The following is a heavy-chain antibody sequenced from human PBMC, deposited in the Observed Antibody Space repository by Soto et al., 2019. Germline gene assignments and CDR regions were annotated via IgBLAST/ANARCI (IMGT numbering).Heavy chain of an antibody. D-gene: IGHD2-21*02. CDR1: GFTFTAYD. CDR2: ISPSGDTT. J-gene: IGHJ4*02. V-gene: IGHV3-23*01. CDR3: AFKGTANPFY. Sequence: PGGSLRLSCATSGFTFTAYDLTWVRQAPGKGLDWVSGISPSGDTTYYADSVKGRFTISRDNSKTVLYLQMNSLRAEDAAAYYCAFKGTANPFYWEQGTLVTVSS.